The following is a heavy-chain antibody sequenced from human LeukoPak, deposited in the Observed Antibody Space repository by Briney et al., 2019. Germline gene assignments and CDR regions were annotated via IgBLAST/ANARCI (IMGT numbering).Heavy chain of an antibody. Sequence: GGSLRLSCAASGFTFDDYGMSWVRQAPGKGLEWVAVISYDGGNKYYADSVKGRFTISRDNSKNTLYLQMNSLRAEDTAVYYCANGYCTNGVCYPYYYYYMDVWGKGTTVTVSS. D-gene: IGHD2-8*01. CDR2: ISYDGGNK. V-gene: IGHV3-30*18. CDR3: ANGYCTNGVCYPYYYYYMDV. CDR1: GFTFDDYG. J-gene: IGHJ6*03.